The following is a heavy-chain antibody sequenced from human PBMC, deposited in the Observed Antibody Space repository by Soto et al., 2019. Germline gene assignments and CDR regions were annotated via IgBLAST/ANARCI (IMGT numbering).Heavy chain of an antibody. CDR1: GFSLTTTHMG. V-gene: IGHV2-5*02. CDR2: IYWDDDK. Sequence: PSPTLTLTCAFSGFSLTTTHMGVAWIRQPPGKALEWLALIYWDDDKRYSPSLKNRLAISKDTSGNRVVLTITNMNPEDSGTYFRVHDGDYHLLSCDHWGTGTRVTV. D-gene: IGHD2-2*01. CDR3: VHDGDYHLLSCDH. J-gene: IGHJ4*01.